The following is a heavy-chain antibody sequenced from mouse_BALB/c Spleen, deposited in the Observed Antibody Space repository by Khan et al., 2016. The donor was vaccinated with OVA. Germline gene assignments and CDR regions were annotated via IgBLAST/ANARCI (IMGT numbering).Heavy chain of an antibody. V-gene: IGHV5-17*02. D-gene: IGHD1-1*01. Sequence: EVELVEPGGGLVQSGGSRKLSCAASGFTFTSYGMHWIRQAPEKGLEWVAYISSDSNTIYYADTVKGRFTISRDNPKNTLFLQMTSLRSGDTAMYFCATSYFYGYYFDYWGQGTTLTVSS. J-gene: IGHJ2*01. CDR1: GFTFTSYG. CDR3: ATSYFYGYYFDY. CDR2: ISSDSNTI.